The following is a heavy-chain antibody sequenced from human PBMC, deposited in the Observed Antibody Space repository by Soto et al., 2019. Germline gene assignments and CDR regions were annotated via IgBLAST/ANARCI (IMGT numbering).Heavy chain of an antibody. CDR1: GGSISRGGYF. CDR3: ARGLGPLQGFGELYGRGTDAFDI. D-gene: IGHD3-10*01. J-gene: IGHJ3*02. CDR2: IYYSGST. V-gene: IGHV4-31*03. Sequence: SGTLSLTRTFSGGSISRGGYFLSWIRPHPGKGLGWIGYIYYSGSTYYNPSLKSRVTISVDTSKNQFSLKLSSVTAADTAVYYCARGLGPLQGFGELYGRGTDAFDIWGQGTMVTVSS.